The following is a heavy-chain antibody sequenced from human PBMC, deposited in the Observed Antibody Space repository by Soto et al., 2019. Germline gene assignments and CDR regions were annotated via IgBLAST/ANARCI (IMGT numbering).Heavy chain of an antibody. V-gene: IGHV3-49*04. J-gene: IGHJ4*02. CDR3: ARGPRDCSGGSCYSIDY. CDR2: IKSKRYGETT. CDR1: GFAFGDHG. D-gene: IGHD2-15*01. Sequence: GGALRLSCTASGFAFGDHGLSWVRQAPGRGLEWVGFIKSKRYGETTEFAASVKGRFSISRDDSNTIAYLQMNRLQSEDTAVYYCARGPRDCSGGSCYSIDYWGRGTLVTVSS.